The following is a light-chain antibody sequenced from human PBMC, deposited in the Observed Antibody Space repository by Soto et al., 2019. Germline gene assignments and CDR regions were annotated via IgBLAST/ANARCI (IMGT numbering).Light chain of an antibody. CDR2: KAS. CDR1: QSISRW. J-gene: IGKJ2*01. Sequence: DIQMTQSPSTLSASVGDRVTITCRASQSISRWLAWYQQKPGKAPNHLIYKASTLGSGVPSRFSGGGSGTEFTLTISSLQPDDFATYYCQQHSSSSPYTFGQGTKLEIK. V-gene: IGKV1-5*03. CDR3: QQHSSSSPYT.